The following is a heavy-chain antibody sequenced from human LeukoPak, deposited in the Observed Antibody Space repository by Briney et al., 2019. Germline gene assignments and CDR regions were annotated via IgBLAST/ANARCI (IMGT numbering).Heavy chain of an antibody. D-gene: IGHD1-26*01. CDR2: IIPIFGTA. Sequence: SVKVSCRASGGTFSSYAISWVRQAPGQGLEWMGGIIPIFGTANYAQKFQGRVTITADKSTSTAYMELSSLGSEDTAVYYCARELIRGSYFDYWGQGILVTVSS. J-gene: IGHJ4*02. CDR1: GGTFSSYA. V-gene: IGHV1-69*06. CDR3: ARELIRGSYFDY.